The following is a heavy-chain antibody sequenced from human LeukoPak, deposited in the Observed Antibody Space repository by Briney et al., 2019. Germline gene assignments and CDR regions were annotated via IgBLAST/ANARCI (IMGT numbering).Heavy chain of an antibody. V-gene: IGHV4-59*01. CDR3: ASRSSIWSGYQDTLYYFDS. CDR2: IYYSGST. J-gene: IGHJ4*02. D-gene: IGHD3-3*01. CDR1: GGSISSYY. Sequence: SETLSLTCTVSGGSISSYYWSWIRQPPGTRLEWIGHIYYSGSTNYNPSLKSRVTISVDTSKNQFSLKLSSVTAADTAVYYCASRSSIWSGYQDTLYYFDSWGQGTLVTVSS.